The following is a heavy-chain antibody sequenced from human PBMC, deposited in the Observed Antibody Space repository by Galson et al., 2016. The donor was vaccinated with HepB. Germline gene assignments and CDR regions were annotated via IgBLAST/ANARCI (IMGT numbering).Heavy chain of an antibody. Sequence: SLRLSCAASGFTFNDYWMHWVRQAPGRGLDWVSRINNDGSSPTYADSVKGRFTIPRDNAKNTLYLQMNSLRAEDTTVYYCVRDMYGSYFAFDIWGQGTMVTVAS. J-gene: IGHJ3*02. V-gene: IGHV3-74*01. D-gene: IGHD1-26*01. CDR2: INNDGSSP. CDR1: GFTFNDYW. CDR3: VRDMYGSYFAFDI.